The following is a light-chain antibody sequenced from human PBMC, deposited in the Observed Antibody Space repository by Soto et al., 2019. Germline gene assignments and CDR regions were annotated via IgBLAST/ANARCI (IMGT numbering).Light chain of an antibody. Sequence: QPVLTQSPSASASLGASVKLTCTLSSGDSSYAIAWHQQQPEKGPRYLMKVNSDGSHSKGDGIPDRFSGSSSGAERYLTISSLQSEDEADYYCQTWGTGIHWVFGGGTKLTVL. J-gene: IGLJ3*02. CDR2: VNSDGSH. CDR3: QTWGTGIHWV. V-gene: IGLV4-69*01. CDR1: SGDSSYA.